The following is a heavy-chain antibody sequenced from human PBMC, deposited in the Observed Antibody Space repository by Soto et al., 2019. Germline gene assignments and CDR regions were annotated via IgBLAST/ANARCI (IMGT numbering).Heavy chain of an antibody. J-gene: IGHJ3*02. V-gene: IGHV4-59*01. CDR1: GGSISSYD. D-gene: IGHD6-13*01. Sequence: PSETLSLTCTASGGSISSYDWSWIRQHPGKGLEWIGYIYYSGSTNYNPSLKSRVTISVDTSKNQFSLKLSSVTAADTAVYYCARHIAAAGNDAFDIWGQGTMVTVSS. CDR3: ARHIAAAGNDAFDI. CDR2: IYYSGST.